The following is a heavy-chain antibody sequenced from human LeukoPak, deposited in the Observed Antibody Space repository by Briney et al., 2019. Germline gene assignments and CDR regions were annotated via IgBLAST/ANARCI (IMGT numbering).Heavy chain of an antibody. D-gene: IGHD4-17*01. V-gene: IGHV4-39*01. CDR1: GGSISSSSYY. Sequence: SETLSLTCTVSGGSISSSSYYWGWIRQPPGKGLEWIGGIYYSGSTYYNPSLKSRVTISVDTSKNQFSLKLSSVTAADTAVYYCARLGTDGGRYGDRRRYFDYWGQGTLVTVSS. CDR3: ARLGTDGGRYGDRRRYFDY. CDR2: IYYSGST. J-gene: IGHJ4*02.